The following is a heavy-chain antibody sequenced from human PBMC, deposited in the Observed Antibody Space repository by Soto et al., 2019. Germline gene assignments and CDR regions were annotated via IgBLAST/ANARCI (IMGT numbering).Heavy chain of an antibody. CDR1: GFTFSNAW. CDR3: TTDIVAARDLNYYGMDV. Sequence: NPGGSLRLSCAASGFTFSNAWMSWVRQAPGKGLEWVGRIKSKTDGGTTDYAAPVKGRFTISRDDSKNTLYLQMNSLKTEDTAVYYCTTDIVAARDLNYYGMDVWGQGTTVTVSS. V-gene: IGHV3-15*01. J-gene: IGHJ6*02. CDR2: IKSKTDGGTT. D-gene: IGHD6-6*01.